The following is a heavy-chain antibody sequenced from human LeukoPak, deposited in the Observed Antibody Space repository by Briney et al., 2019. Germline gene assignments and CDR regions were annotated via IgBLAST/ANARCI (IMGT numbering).Heavy chain of an antibody. CDR1: GFTFSSYS. CDR2: ISYDGTYK. J-gene: IGHJ5*02. D-gene: IGHD2-2*01. Sequence: PGGSLRLSCAASGFTFSSYSMHWVRKAPGKGLEWVAIISYDGTYKYYADSVKGRLTISRDNSKNTLYLQMNSLRAEDTALYYCARGGYCSSTTCYGESRFDPWGQGTLVTVSS. CDR3: ARGGYCSSTTCYGESRFDP. V-gene: IGHV3-30*03.